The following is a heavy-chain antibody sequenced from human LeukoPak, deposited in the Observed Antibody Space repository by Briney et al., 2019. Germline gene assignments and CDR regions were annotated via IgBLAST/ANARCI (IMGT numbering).Heavy chain of an antibody. Sequence: GGSLRLSCAASGFTFSSYAMSWVRQAPGKGLEWVSGVSASGGSTYYAASVKGRFTISRDNAKNSLYLQMNSLRDEDTAVYYCARLGVEVTIFHYWGQGTLVTVSS. J-gene: IGHJ4*02. CDR3: ARLGVEVTIFHY. D-gene: IGHD3-3*01. V-gene: IGHV3-23*01. CDR2: VSASGGST. CDR1: GFTFSSYA.